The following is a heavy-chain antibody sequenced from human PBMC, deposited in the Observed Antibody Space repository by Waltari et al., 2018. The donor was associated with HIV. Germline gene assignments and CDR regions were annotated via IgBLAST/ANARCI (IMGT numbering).Heavy chain of an antibody. CDR3: ARRGGHSSPLGY. V-gene: IGHV3-7*01. D-gene: IGHD6-13*01. CDR1: GFPFSSYW. CDR2: IKQDGSEI. Sequence: EVQLVESGGGLVQPGGSLRLSCAASGFPFSSYWMSWVRQVPGKGLEWVANIKQDGSEIYYVDSVKGRFTISRDNAKNSLYLQMNSLRAEDTAVYFCARRGGHSSPLGYWGQGTLVTVSS. J-gene: IGHJ4*02.